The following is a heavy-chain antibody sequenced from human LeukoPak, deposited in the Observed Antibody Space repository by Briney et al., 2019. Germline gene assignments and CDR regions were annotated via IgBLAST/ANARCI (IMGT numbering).Heavy chain of an antibody. CDR1: GYTFTSYA. J-gene: IGHJ4*02. V-gene: IGHV1-46*01. Sequence: ASVKVSCKASGYTFTSYAISWVRQAPGQGLEWVGIINPSGGSTNYALKFQGRVTMTRDTSTSTVYMQLSSLRSDDTAVYYCARGSSYYDSVGFAVYWGQGTLVTVSS. CDR2: INPSGGST. D-gene: IGHD3-22*01. CDR3: ARGSSYYDSVGFAVY.